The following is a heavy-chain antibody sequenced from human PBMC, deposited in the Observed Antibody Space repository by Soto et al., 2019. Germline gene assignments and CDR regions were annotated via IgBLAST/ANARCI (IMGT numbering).Heavy chain of an antibody. CDR2: MNPNSGNT. Sequence: ASVKVSCKASGYTFSSYDINWVRQATGQGLEWMGWMNPNSGNTGYAQKFQGRVTMTRNTSIATAYMEVSSLRSEDTAVYYCARGGYSSSWYAFAMWGQGTMVTVSS. CDR3: ARGGYSSSWYAFAM. D-gene: IGHD6-13*01. J-gene: IGHJ3*02. V-gene: IGHV1-8*01. CDR1: GYTFSSYD.